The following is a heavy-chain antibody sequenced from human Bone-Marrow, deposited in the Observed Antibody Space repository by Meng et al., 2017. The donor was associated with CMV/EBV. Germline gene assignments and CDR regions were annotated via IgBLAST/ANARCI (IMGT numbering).Heavy chain of an antibody. Sequence: GGSLRLCCAGSGFTFSSYSMNWVRQAPGKGLEWVSSISSSSSYIYYADSVKGRFTISRDNAKNSLYLQMNSLRAEDTAVYYCARDIASGYDYYYYGMDVWGQGTTVTVSS. CDR2: ISSSSSYI. CDR1: GFTFSSYS. V-gene: IGHV3-21*01. J-gene: IGHJ6*02. D-gene: IGHD5-12*01. CDR3: ARDIASGYDYYYYGMDV.